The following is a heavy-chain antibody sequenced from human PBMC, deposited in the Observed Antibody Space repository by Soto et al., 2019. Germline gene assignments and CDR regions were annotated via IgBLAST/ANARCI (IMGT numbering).Heavy chain of an antibody. CDR2: MYHSGST. CDR1: GDSISSGHW. D-gene: IGHD1-1*01. V-gene: IGHV4-4*02. Sequence: QVQLQESGPGLVKPSGTLSLTCAVSGDSISSGHWWNWVRLPPGKGLEWIGEMYHSGSTNCNPSLKSRVTVSADQSKNQFSLELRSVTAADTAVYYCATSTWYKIDYWGQGTLVTVSS. J-gene: IGHJ4*02. CDR3: ATSTWYKIDY.